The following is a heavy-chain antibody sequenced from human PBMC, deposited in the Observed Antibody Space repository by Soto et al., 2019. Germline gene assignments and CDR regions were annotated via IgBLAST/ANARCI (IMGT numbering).Heavy chain of an antibody. CDR2: VENGGST. CDR3: ARHVRGAVTMNWFDP. V-gene: IGHV4-39*01. Sequence: QLQESGPGLVKPSETLSLTCTVSGGSIISSNCYWGWMRQPPGKRLEWIGSVENGGSTYDNPSLKSRVTLSADTSKNQFSLKLTSVTAADTAIYYCARHVRGAVTMNWFDPWGHGPLVTVSS. J-gene: IGHJ5*02. D-gene: IGHD3-10*02. CDR1: GGSIISSNCY.